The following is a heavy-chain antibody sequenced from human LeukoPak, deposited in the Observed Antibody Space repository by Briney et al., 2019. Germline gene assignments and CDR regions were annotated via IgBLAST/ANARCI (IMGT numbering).Heavy chain of an antibody. Sequence: GGSLRLSCAASGFTFSSYGMHWVRQAPGKGLEWVAFIRYDGSNKYYADSVKGRFTISRDNSKNTLYVQMNSLRAEDTAVYYCAKDGIVAGSVGYFDYWGQGTLVTVSS. V-gene: IGHV3-30*02. D-gene: IGHD1-26*01. CDR3: AKDGIVAGSVGYFDY. J-gene: IGHJ4*02. CDR2: IRYDGSNK. CDR1: GFTFSSYG.